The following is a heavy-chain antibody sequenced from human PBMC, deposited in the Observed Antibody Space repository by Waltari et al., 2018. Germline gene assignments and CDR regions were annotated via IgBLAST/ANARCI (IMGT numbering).Heavy chain of an antibody. V-gene: IGHV4-4*07. Sequence: QVQLQESGPGLLKSSGTLSLTCSVSGDSIIGYFWSWVRQSAGKKMEWIGRIHSTGNSEPNRSLKSRISMSVDTSKNQVSLNLTSVTAADTAVYYCARDRVESEFYYYYHMDVWGRGTAVIISS. CDR2: IHSTGNS. CDR3: ARDRVESEFYYYYHMDV. CDR1: GDSIIGYF. J-gene: IGHJ6*03. D-gene: IGHD3-10*01.